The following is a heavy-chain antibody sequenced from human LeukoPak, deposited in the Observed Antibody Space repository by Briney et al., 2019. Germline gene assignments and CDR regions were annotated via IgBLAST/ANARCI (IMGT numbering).Heavy chain of an antibody. D-gene: IGHD3-3*01. CDR1: GFTFSSYG. CDR2: IRYDGSNK. CDR3: TKEFDYDFWSGPRGYFQH. V-gene: IGHV3-30*02. J-gene: IGHJ1*01. Sequence: GGSLRLSCAASGFTFSSYGMHWVRQAPGRGLEWVAFIRYDGSNKYYADSVKGRFTIPRDNSKNTLYLQMNSLRAEDTAVYYCTKEFDYDFWSGPRGYFQHWGQGTLVTVSS.